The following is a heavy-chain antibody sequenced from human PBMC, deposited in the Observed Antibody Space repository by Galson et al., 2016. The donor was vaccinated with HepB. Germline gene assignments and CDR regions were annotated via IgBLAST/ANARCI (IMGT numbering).Heavy chain of an antibody. CDR3: ARGPCSTFRGQKWFDP. CDR1: VDGVSSSSAA. J-gene: IGHJ5*02. CDR2: SYYRSKWYN. Sequence: CAISVDGVSSSSAAWTWHRQSPWRGLEWLGVSYYRSKWYNDYAVSVKSRISIHPDTSKNQFSLQLNSVTPEDTDVYNCARGPCSTFRGQKWFDPWGQETLVHGSS. D-gene: IGHD2/OR15-2a*01. V-gene: IGHV6-1*01.